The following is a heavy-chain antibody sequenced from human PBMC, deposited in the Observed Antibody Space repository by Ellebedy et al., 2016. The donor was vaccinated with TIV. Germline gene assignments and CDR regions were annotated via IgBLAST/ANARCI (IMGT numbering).Heavy chain of an antibody. D-gene: IGHD2-15*01. Sequence: ASVKVSXXASGYTFTGYYMHWVRQAPGQGLEWMGWINPNSGGTNYAQKFQGRVTMTRDTSISTAYMELSSLRSEDTAVYYCARRIVVVVAATQGNAFDIWGQGTMVTVSS. V-gene: IGHV1-2*02. CDR1: GYTFTGYY. CDR3: ARRIVVVVAATQGNAFDI. J-gene: IGHJ3*02. CDR2: INPNSGGT.